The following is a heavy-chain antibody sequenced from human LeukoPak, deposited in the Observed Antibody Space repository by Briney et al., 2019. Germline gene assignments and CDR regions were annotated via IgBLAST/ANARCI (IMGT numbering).Heavy chain of an antibody. CDR2: IYANGNT. V-gene: IGHV4-61*02. CDR3: AREEDGGAFDV. D-gene: IGHD3-10*01. J-gene: IGHJ3*01. CDR1: GASFSSVSYY. Sequence: PSETLSLTCNVSGASFSSVSYYWSWIRKPAGKGLEWIGRIYANGNTKYNPSLQSRVTISLDMSKNQFSLKLSSVTAADTAVYYCAREEDGGAFDVWGQGTLVTISS.